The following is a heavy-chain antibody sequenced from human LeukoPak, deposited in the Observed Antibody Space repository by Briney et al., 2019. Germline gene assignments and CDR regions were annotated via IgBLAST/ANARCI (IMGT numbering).Heavy chain of an antibody. D-gene: IGHD4-17*01. CDR2: ISAYNGNT. Sequence: AAVKVSCRASGYTFSDYYIHFVRQAPGQGLEWMGWISAYNGNTNYAQKLQGRVTMTTDTSTSTAYMELRSLRSDDTAVYYCARDRWDLEYGDYVGIDYWGQGTLVTVSS. V-gene: IGHV1-18*04. CDR1: GYTFSDYY. J-gene: IGHJ4*02. CDR3: ARDRWDLEYGDYVGIDY.